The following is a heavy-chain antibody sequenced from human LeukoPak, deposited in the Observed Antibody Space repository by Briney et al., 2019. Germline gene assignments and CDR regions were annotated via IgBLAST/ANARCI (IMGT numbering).Heavy chain of an antibody. CDR2: LSYDGSSK. Sequence: GGSLRLSCAASGFTVSSNYMSWVRQAPGKGLEWVAILSYDGSSKYYADSVKGRFTISRDNSKKTLYLQMNSLRTEDTAVYYCARSAAAGRIVATFGYWGQGTLVTVSS. D-gene: IGHD5-12*01. V-gene: IGHV3-30*03. CDR3: ARSAAAGRIVATFGY. CDR1: GFTVSSNY. J-gene: IGHJ4*02.